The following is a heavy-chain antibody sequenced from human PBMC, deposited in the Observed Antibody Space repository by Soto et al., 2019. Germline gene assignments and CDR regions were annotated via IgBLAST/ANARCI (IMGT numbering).Heavy chain of an antibody. D-gene: IGHD2-21*02. CDR3: ACRLSEVTTFDY. J-gene: IGHJ4*02. CDR1: GGTFSSYA. V-gene: IGHV1-69*12. Sequence: QVQLVQSGAEVKKPGSSVKVSCKASGGTFSSYAISWVRQAPGQGLEWMGGLIPIFGTANYAQKFEGRVTLTADGARSTGYMELNSLRSEDTDVYSCACRLSEVTTFDYWGQGTLVTVTS. CDR2: LIPIFGTA.